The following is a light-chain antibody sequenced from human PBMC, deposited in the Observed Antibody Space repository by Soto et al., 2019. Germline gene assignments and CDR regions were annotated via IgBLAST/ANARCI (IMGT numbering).Light chain of an antibody. Sequence: EIVLTQSPATLSLSPGERATLSCRASQSVSSYLLWYQQKPVQTPRLLIYDASNRATGIPARFSGSGSETDFTLTISSLEPEDFAVYYCQQRSNWPQITFGQGTRLEIK. J-gene: IGKJ5*01. CDR3: QQRSNWPQIT. CDR1: QSVSSY. V-gene: IGKV3-11*01. CDR2: DAS.